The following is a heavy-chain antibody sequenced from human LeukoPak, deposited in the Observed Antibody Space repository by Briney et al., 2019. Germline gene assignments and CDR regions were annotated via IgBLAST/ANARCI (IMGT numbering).Heavy chain of an antibody. CDR2: ISSSGTTI. J-gene: IGHJ3*01. V-gene: IGHV3-48*03. CDR1: GFTFSSYE. D-gene: IGHD3-3*01. Sequence: QPGGSLRLSCAASGFTFSSYEMNWVRQAPGKGLEWVSYISSSGTTIYYADSVKGRFTLSRDNSKNSLYLQMNSLRAEDMAVYYCARVAWSGFDLWGQGTMVTGSP. CDR3: ARVAWSGFDL.